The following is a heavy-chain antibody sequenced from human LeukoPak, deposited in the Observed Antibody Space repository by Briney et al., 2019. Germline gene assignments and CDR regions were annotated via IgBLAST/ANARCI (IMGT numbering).Heavy chain of an antibody. V-gene: IGHV1-2*02. CDR2: INCNSGGT. J-gene: IGHJ3*02. Sequence: GASVKVSCKASGYTFTGYYLHWVRQAPGQGLEWMGWINCNSGGTKTAQKFQDRVTMTRDTSTSTAYMELRSLRSDDTAVYYCARDLTVGCSSTSCYFAFDIWGQGTMVTVSS. CDR3: ARDLTVGCSSTSCYFAFDI. D-gene: IGHD2-2*01. CDR1: GYTFTGYY.